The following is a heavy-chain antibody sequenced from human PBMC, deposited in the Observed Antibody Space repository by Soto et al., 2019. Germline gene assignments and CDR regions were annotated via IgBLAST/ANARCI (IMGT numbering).Heavy chain of an antibody. CDR3: ARRLNLGSFDH. Sequence: QVHLQESGPGLVKHSETLSLTCNVSGVSLTGYHWNCGRQPPGKTLEWIGFVYYSGSVSYNPSLKGRAYISVDRSKNQFSLRLTSVTAAETAGYYCARRLNLGSFDHWGQGTLVTVSS. CDR2: VYYSGSV. CDR1: GVSLTGYH. D-gene: IGHD3-10*01. V-gene: IGHV4-59*01. J-gene: IGHJ5*02.